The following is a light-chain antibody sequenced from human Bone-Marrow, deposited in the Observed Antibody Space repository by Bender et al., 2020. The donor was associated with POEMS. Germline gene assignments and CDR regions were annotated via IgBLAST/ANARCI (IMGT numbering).Light chain of an antibody. V-gene: IGLV2-23*02. CDR1: SNDVGKYDL. CDR3: CSYAASGTYV. J-gene: IGLJ1*01. Sequence: QSALTQPASVSGSPGQSITISCTGTSNDVGKYDLVSWYQQHPGKAPKFMIFEVNKRPSGVSNRFSGSKSGNTASLTIAGLQAEDETDYYCCSYAASGTYVFGTGTKVTVL. CDR2: EVN.